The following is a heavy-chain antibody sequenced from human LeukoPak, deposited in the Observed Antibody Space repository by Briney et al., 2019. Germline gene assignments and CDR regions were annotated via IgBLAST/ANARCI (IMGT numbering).Heavy chain of an antibody. CDR1: GYTFTSYG. J-gene: IGHJ6*03. CDR3: ATLNSYGSLIYYYYYYMDV. V-gene: IGHV1-18*01. D-gene: IGHD5-18*01. Sequence: ASVKVSCKASGYTFTSYGISWVRQAPGQGLEWMGWISAYNGNTNYAQKLQGRVTMTTDTSTSTAYMELRSLRSDDTAVYYCATLNSYGSLIYYYYYYMDVWGKGTTVTVSS. CDR2: ISAYNGNT.